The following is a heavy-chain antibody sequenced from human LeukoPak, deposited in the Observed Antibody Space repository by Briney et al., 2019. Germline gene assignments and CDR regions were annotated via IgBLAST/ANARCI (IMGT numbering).Heavy chain of an antibody. CDR2: IYRGANT. V-gene: IGHV3-53*01. D-gene: IGHD1-26*01. J-gene: IGHJ4*02. CDR3: ARGGGVGAANFDY. CDR1: GFTVSDNH. Sequence: GGSLRLSCAASGFTVSDNHMNWVRQAPGKGLELVSVIYRGANTYYADSVKGRFTISRDNSKNTLYLQMNSLRAEDTAVYYCARGGGVGAANFDYWGQGTLVTVSS.